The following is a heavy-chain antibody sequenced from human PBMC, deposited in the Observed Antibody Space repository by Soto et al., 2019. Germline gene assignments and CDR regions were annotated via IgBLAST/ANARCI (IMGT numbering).Heavy chain of an antibody. D-gene: IGHD3-9*01. CDR2: IYYSGST. V-gene: IGHV4-59*01. Sequence: SETLSLTCTASGGSISSYYWSWIRQPPGKGLEWIGYIYYSGSTNYNPSLKSRVTISVDTSKNQFSLKLSSVTAADTAVYYCARGTYDILTGYPLAFDYWGQGTLVTVSS. CDR3: ARGTYDILTGYPLAFDY. J-gene: IGHJ4*02. CDR1: GGSISSYY.